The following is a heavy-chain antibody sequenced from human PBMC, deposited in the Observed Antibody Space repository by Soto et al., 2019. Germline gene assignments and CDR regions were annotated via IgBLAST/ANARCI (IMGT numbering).Heavy chain of an antibody. V-gene: IGHV3-74*01. CDR3: SRVLAAAVYYYYSGMDV. D-gene: IGHD6-13*01. Sequence: GGSLRLSCAASGFTFSSYWMHWVRQAPGKGLVWVSRINSDGSSTSYADSVKGRFTISRDNAKNTLYLQMNSLRAEDTAVYYCSRVLAAAVYYYYSGMDVWGQGTTVTVSS. J-gene: IGHJ6*02. CDR2: INSDGSST. CDR1: GFTFSSYW.